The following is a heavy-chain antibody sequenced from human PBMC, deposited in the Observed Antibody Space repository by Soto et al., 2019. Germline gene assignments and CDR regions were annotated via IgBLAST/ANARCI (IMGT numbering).Heavy chain of an antibody. CDR2: IIPIFGTA. D-gene: IGHD2-8*01. Sequence: SVKVSCKASGGTFSSYAISWVRQAPGQGLEWMGGIIPIFGTANYAQKFQGRVTITADESTSTAYMELSSLRSEDTAVYYCARDKNLRVYAPYYYHYGMDVWGQGTTVTVSS. CDR1: GGTFSSYA. V-gene: IGHV1-69*13. J-gene: IGHJ6*02. CDR3: ARDKNLRVYAPYYYHYGMDV.